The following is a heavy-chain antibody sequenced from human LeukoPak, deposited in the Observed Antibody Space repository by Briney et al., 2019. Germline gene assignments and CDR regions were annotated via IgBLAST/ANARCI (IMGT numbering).Heavy chain of an antibody. CDR1: GFTFSSYA. CDR3: ARTTGYSSGWYGFFDY. D-gene: IGHD6-19*01. Sequence: TGGSLRLSCAASGFTFSSYAMSWVRQAPGKGLEWVSAISGSGGSTYYADSVKGRFTISRDNSKNTLYLQMNSLRAEDTAVYYCARTTGYSSGWYGFFDYWGQGTLVTVPS. V-gene: IGHV3-23*01. CDR2: ISGSGGST. J-gene: IGHJ4*02.